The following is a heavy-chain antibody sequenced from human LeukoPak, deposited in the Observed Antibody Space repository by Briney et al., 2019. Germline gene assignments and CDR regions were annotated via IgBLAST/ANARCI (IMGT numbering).Heavy chain of an antibody. CDR1: GGSISSYY. CDR2: IYYSGST. D-gene: IGHD3-22*01. V-gene: IGHV4-59*12. CDR3: ARSGYFAEYFQH. J-gene: IGHJ1*01. Sequence: PSETLSLTCTVSGGSISSYYWSWIRQPPGKGLEWIGYIYYSGSTNYNPSLKSRVTISVDTSKNQFSLQLNSVTPEDTAVYYCARSGYFAEYFQHWGQGTLLTVSS.